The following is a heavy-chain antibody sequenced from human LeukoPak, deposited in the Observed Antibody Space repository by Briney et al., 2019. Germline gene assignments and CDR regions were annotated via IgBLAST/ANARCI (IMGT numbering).Heavy chain of an antibody. Sequence: GGSLRLSCAASGFTFSSYGMHWVRQAPGKGLEWVAVIWYDGSNKYYADSVKGRFTISRDNSKNTLYLQMNSLRAEDTAVYYCAKKQTYSSGWYLAYFDYWGQGTLVTVSS. CDR2: IWYDGSNK. CDR3: AKKQTYSSGWYLAYFDY. CDR1: GFTFSSYG. J-gene: IGHJ4*02. D-gene: IGHD6-19*01. V-gene: IGHV3-33*06.